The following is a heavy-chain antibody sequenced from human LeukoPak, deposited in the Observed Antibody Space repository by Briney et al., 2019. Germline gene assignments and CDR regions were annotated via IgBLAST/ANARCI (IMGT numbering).Heavy chain of an antibody. D-gene: IGHD2-15*01. J-gene: IGHJ4*02. V-gene: IGHV5-51*01. CDR1: GYSFTNYW. CDR2: IYPGDSDT. CDR3: ARHRSGSSHSSFDY. Sequence: GESLKISCKGSGYSFTNYWIGWVRQMPGKGLGWMGIIYPGDSDTRYSPSFQGQVTISADKSISTAYLQWSSLKASDTATYYCARHRSGSSHSSFDYWGQGTLVTVSS.